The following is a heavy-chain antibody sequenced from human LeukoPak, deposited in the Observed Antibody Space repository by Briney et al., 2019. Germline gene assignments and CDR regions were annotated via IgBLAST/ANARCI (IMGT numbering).Heavy chain of an antibody. CDR1: GFTFSSYA. Sequence: GGSLRLSCAASGFTFSSYAMHWVRQAPGKGLEWVAVISYDGSNKYYADSVKGRFTISRDNSKNTLYLQVNSLRAEDTAVYYCARGYSSGYYMDVWGKGTTVTISS. CDR2: ISYDGSNK. D-gene: IGHD2-15*01. V-gene: IGHV3-30*04. CDR3: ARGYSSGYYMDV. J-gene: IGHJ6*03.